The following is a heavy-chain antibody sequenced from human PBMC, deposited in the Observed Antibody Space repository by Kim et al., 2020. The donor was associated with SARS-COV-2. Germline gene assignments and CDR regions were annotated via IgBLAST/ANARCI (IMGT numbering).Heavy chain of an antibody. Sequence: RYSPSSQGQVTISADTSFSTAYLQWSSLKASDTAMYYCARTITMVRGPFDYWGQGTLVTVSS. J-gene: IGHJ4*02. CDR3: ARTITMVRGPFDY. V-gene: IGHV5-51*01. D-gene: IGHD3-10*01.